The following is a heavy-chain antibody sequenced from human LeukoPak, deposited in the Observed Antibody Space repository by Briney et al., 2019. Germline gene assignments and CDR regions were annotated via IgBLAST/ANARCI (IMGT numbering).Heavy chain of an antibody. D-gene: IGHD3-10*01. CDR3: AKDRAQTPLKY. V-gene: IGHV3-23*01. CDR1: GFTFSSYA. Sequence: GSLRLSCAASGFTFSSYAMSWVRQAPGKGLQWVSAISASGRTTFYADSVKGRFTISRDNSKNTLYLQMNSLRAEDTAVYYCAKDRAQTPLKYWGQGTLVTVSS. J-gene: IGHJ4*02. CDR2: ISASGRTT.